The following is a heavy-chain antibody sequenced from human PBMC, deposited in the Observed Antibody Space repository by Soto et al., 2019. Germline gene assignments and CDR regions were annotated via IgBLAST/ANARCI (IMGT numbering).Heavy chain of an antibody. CDR3: AREGYCSGGSCSDA. Sequence: VKVACKASGGTFSSYAISWVRQAPGQGLEWMGGIIPIFGTANYAQKFQGRVTITADESTSTAYMELSSLRSEDTAVYYCAREGYCSGGSCSDAWGQGTLVTVSA. J-gene: IGHJ5*02. D-gene: IGHD2-15*01. CDR2: IIPIFGTA. V-gene: IGHV1-69*13. CDR1: GGTFSSYA.